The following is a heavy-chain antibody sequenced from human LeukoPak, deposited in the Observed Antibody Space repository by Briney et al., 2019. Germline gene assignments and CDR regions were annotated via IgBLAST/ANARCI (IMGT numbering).Heavy chain of an antibody. J-gene: IGHJ4*02. CDR1: GYTFTSYG. D-gene: IGHD3-3*01. Sequence: ASVKVSCKASGYTFTSYGISWVRQAPGRGVEWMGWISAYNGNTNYAQKLQGRVTMTTDTSTSTAYMELRSLRSDDTAVYYCARDLGGYYDFWSGYRQYYFDYWGQGTLVTVSS. CDR2: ISAYNGNT. CDR3: ARDLGGYYDFWSGYRQYYFDY. V-gene: IGHV1-18*01.